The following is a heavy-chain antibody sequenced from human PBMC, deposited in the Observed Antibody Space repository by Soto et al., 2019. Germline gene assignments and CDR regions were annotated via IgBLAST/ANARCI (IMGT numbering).Heavy chain of an antibody. CDR2: TYYRSIWQT. CDR3: ARLVGNSWLDH. V-gene: IGHV6-1*01. J-gene: IGHJ5*02. CDR1: GDSVSSNDAV. D-gene: IGHD6-6*01. Sequence: QVQLQQSGPGLVKPSQTLSLTCAISGDSVSSNDAVWSWIRQSPSRGLEWLGRTYYRSIWQTEXALSXKXRMTINPDASKNQFSLQLNSVTPEDTAMYYCARLVGNSWLDHWGQGTLVTVSA.